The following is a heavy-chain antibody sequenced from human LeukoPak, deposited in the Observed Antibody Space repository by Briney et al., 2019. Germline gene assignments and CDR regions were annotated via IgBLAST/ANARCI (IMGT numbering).Heavy chain of an antibody. Sequence: GESLKISCKGSGYSLTSYWIGWVRQMPGKGLEWMGIIYPGDSDTRYSPSFQGQVTISADKSISTAYLQWSSLKASDTAMYCCARPYYYDSSGYYVDYWGQGTLVTVSS. CDR2: IYPGDSDT. CDR1: GYSLTSYW. CDR3: ARPYYYDSSGYYVDY. D-gene: IGHD3-22*01. J-gene: IGHJ4*02. V-gene: IGHV5-51*01.